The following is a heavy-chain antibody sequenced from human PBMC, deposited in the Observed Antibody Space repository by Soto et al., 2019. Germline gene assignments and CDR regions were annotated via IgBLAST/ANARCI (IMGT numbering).Heavy chain of an antibody. CDR3: ARSGSIAVPGTLIDD. J-gene: IGHJ4*02. V-gene: IGHV3-23*01. CDR1: GFTFSSYA. Sequence: SLRLSCAASGFTFSSYAMSWVRQAPGKGLEWVSLISGSGGNTYYADSVKGRFTVSRDNFKNRLYLQMNSLRAEDTAVYYCARSGSIAVPGTLIDDWGQGTLDTCSS. D-gene: IGHD6-19*01. CDR2: ISGSGGNT.